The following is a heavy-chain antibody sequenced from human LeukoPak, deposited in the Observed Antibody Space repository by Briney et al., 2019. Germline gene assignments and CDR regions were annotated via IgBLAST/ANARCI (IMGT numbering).Heavy chain of an antibody. CDR3: ARPGSGSYRLYFDY. D-gene: IGHD3-10*01. J-gene: IGHJ4*02. CDR2: IHIGGST. Sequence: SETLSLTCTVSGGSISSSAYHWGWIRQPPGKGLEWIGSIHIGGSTYYNPSFKSRVTISVDTFKNQFSLKLRSVTAADTAVYYCARPGSGSYRLYFDYWGQGTLVTVSS. V-gene: IGHV4-39*01. CDR1: GGSISSSAYH.